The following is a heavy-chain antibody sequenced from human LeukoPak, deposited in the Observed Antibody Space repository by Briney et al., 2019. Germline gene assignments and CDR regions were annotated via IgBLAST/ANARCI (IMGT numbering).Heavy chain of an antibody. CDR1: GFTFTSYA. J-gene: IGHJ4*02. Sequence: QPGGSLRLSCVASGFTFTSYAMSWVRQAPGRGLEWVSLISGGGGSTYYADSGKGRFTITRDNSGNKMDLQMNSLRAEDTAVYYCAKPPSGYRWYFDYWGQGTLVTVSS. D-gene: IGHD5-12*01. V-gene: IGHV3-23*01. CDR2: ISGGGGST. CDR3: AKPPSGYRWYFDY.